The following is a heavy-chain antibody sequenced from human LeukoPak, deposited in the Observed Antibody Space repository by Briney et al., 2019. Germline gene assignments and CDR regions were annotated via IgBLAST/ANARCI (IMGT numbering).Heavy chain of an antibody. CDR1: GYSISSSSYY. CDR3: ARHLSVYCSSTSCPPWGIYYFDY. J-gene: IGHJ4*02. V-gene: IGHV4-39*01. CDR2: IYYSGST. Sequence: PSETLSLTCTVSGYSISSSSYYWGWIRQPPGKGLEWIGSIYYSGSTYYNPSLKSRVTISVDTSKNQFSLKLSSVTAADTAVYYCARHLSVYCSSTSCPPWGIYYFDYWGQGTLVTVSS. D-gene: IGHD2-2*01.